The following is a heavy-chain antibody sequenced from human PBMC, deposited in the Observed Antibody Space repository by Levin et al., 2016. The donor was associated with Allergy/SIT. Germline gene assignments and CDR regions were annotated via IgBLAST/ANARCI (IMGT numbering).Heavy chain of an antibody. V-gene: IGHV4-59*01. CDR1: GGSISSYY. CDR3: ARVHEYYYDSSGNPGGSYYYYGMDV. CDR2: IYYSGST. Sequence: SETLSLTCTVSGGSISSYYWSWIRQPPGKGLEWIGYIYYSGSTNYNPSLKSRVTISVDTSKNQFSLKLSSVTAADTAVYYCARVHEYYYDSSGNPGGSYYYYGMDVWGQGTTVTVSS. D-gene: IGHD3-22*01. J-gene: IGHJ6*02.